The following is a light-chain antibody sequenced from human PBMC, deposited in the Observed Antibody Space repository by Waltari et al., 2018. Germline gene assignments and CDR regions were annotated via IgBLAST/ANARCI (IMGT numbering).Light chain of an antibody. J-gene: IGLJ2*01. CDR1: ILAKKS. Sequence: SSELTQPASVSVSLGQTAVITCSGDILAKKSGRWFQQKPGQAPVLFIYKDIERPSGIPDRFSGSSSGTTLTLTISGAQVEDEAAYYCYSAADNHRVLFGGGTKLTVL. CDR2: KDI. V-gene: IGLV3-27*01. CDR3: YSAADNHRVL.